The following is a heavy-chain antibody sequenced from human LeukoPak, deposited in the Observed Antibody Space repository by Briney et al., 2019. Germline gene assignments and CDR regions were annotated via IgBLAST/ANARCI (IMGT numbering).Heavy chain of an antibody. Sequence: ASVKVSCKASGYTFTSYGISWERQAPGQGLEWMGWVSAYNGNTNYAQKLQGRVTMTTDTSTSTAYMELRSLRSDDTAVYYCARYDFWSGYYTGRGNNWFDPWGQGTLVTVSS. V-gene: IGHV1-18*01. CDR3: ARYDFWSGYYTGRGNNWFDP. D-gene: IGHD3-3*01. CDR2: VSAYNGNT. J-gene: IGHJ5*02. CDR1: GYTFTSYG.